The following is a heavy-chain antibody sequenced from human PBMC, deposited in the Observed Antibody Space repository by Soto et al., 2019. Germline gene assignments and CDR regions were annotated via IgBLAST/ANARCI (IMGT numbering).Heavy chain of an antibody. CDR1: GFTVSSNY. Sequence: EVQLVESGGGLVQPGGSLRLSCAASGFTVSSNYMSWVRQAPGKGLEWVSVIYSGGSTYYADSVKGRFTISRDNSKNTLYLQMNSLRAEDTAVYYCARSYYYGSGSPHLSYYYYYMDVWGKGTTVTVSS. J-gene: IGHJ6*03. V-gene: IGHV3-66*01. CDR2: IYSGGST. CDR3: ARSYYYGSGSPHLSYYYYYMDV. D-gene: IGHD3-10*01.